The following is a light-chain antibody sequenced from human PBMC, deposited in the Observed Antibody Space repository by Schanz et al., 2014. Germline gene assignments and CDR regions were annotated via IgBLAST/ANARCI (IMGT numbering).Light chain of an antibody. Sequence: QSALTQPASVSGSPGQSITISCTGTSSDIGSYNYVSWYQQYPGEAPKLIIYDVTYRPSGVSHRFSGSKSGNTASLTISGLQAEDEADYYCSSFAGHKVFGGGTKLTVL. CDR3: SSFAGHKV. J-gene: IGLJ2*01. CDR1: SSDIGSYNY. CDR2: DVT. V-gene: IGLV2-14*01.